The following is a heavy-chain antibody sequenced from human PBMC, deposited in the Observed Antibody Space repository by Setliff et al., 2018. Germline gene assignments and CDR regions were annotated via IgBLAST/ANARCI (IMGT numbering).Heavy chain of an antibody. V-gene: IGHV3-74*01. CDR2: VNDDGSNK. J-gene: IGHJ6*02. CDR3: ALDGPYYYYGMDV. CDR1: GFTFSSYW. Sequence: GGSLRLSCAASGFTFSSYWMHWVRQDPGKGLVWVSRVNDDGSNKYYADSVKGRFTISRDNAKNSLYLQMNSLRAEDTAVYYCALDGPYYYYGMDVWGQGTTVTVSS.